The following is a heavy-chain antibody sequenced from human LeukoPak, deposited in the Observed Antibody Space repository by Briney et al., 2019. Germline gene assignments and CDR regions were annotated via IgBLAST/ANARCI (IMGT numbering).Heavy chain of an antibody. CDR2: INPNSGGT. Sequence: GASVKVSCKASGYTFTGYYMHWVRQAPGQGLEWMGRINPNSGGTNYAQKFQGRVTMTRDTSISTAYMELSRLRSDDTAVYYCARPVEMATRDDAFDIWGQGTMVTVSS. D-gene: IGHD5-24*01. CDR3: ARPVEMATRDDAFDI. V-gene: IGHV1-2*06. J-gene: IGHJ3*02. CDR1: GYTFTGYY.